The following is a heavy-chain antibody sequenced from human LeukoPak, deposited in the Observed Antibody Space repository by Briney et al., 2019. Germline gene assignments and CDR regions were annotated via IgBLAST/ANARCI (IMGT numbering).Heavy chain of an antibody. CDR2: ISGSGGST. Sequence: PGGSLRLSCAASGFTFSSYAMSWVRQAPGKGLEWVSAISGSGGSTYYADSVKGRFTISRDNSKNTLYLQMNSLRAEDTAVYYCAKDLGIAVAGYNFDYWGQGTLVTVSS. V-gene: IGHV3-23*01. J-gene: IGHJ4*02. CDR3: AKDLGIAVAGYNFDY. D-gene: IGHD6-19*01. CDR1: GFTFSSYA.